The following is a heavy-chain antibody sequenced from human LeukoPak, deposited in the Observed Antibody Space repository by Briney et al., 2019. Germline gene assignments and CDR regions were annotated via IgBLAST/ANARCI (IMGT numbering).Heavy chain of an antibody. CDR3: ATNPSGSFFDY. CDR1: GFTFSSYA. V-gene: IGHV3-23*01. CDR2: ISGSGGST. Sequence: GGSLRLSCAASGFTFSSYAMSWVRQAPGKGLECVSAISGSGGSTYYADSVKGRFTISRDNAKNSLYLQMNSLRAEDTAVYYCATNPSGSFFDYWGQGTLVTVSS. J-gene: IGHJ4*02. D-gene: IGHD1-26*01.